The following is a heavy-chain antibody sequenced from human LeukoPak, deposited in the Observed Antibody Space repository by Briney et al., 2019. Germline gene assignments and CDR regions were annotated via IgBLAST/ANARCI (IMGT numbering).Heavy chain of an antibody. Sequence: GGSLRLSCAASGFTFSSYGMHRVRQAPGPGMEWVAVISYDGSNKYYADSVKGRFTISRDNSKNTLYLQMNSLRAEDTAVYYCAKEMYDYWGQGTLVTVSS. J-gene: IGHJ4*02. CDR2: ISYDGSNK. CDR3: AKEMYDY. CDR1: GFTFSSYG. V-gene: IGHV3-30*18.